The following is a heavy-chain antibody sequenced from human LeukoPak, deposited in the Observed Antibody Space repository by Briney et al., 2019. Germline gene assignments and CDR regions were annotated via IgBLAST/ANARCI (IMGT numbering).Heavy chain of an antibody. CDR3: TTGPAGGIDDY. CDR2: IKSITDGGTT. J-gene: IGHJ4*02. CDR1: GFTFSDAW. Sequence: GGSLRLSCAASGFTFSDAWMSWVRQAPGKGLEWVGRIKSITDGGTTDYAAPVKGRFTISRDDSKNTLYLQMNSLKTEDTAVYYFTTGPAGGIDDYWGQGTLVTVSS. D-gene: IGHD4-23*01. V-gene: IGHV3-15*01.